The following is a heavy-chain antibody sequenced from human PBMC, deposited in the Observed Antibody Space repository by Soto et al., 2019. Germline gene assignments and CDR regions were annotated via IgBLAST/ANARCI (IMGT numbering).Heavy chain of an antibody. CDR2: IYHSGST. V-gene: IGHV4-30-2*01. CDR1: GGSISSGGYS. Sequence: QLQLQESGSGLVKPSQTLSLTCAVSGGSISSGGYSWSWIRQPPGKGLEWIGYIYHSGSTYYNPSLKSRVTISVDRSKNQFSLKLSSVAAADTAVYYCALGLSTPFYYGMDVWGQGTTVTVSS. J-gene: IGHJ6*02. D-gene: IGHD3-16*01. CDR3: ALGLSTPFYYGMDV.